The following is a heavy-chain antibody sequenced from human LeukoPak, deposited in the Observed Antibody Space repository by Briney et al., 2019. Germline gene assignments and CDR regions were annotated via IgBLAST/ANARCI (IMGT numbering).Heavy chain of an antibody. CDR1: GFTFSNYG. Sequence: GRSLRLSCAASGFTFSNYGMYWVRQAPGKGLEWVSTISGDGGGTYYADSVKGRFTISRDNSKNTLYLQMNSRRAEDTAVYYCAKRIGGVNSFDHWGQGTLVTVSS. J-gene: IGHJ4*02. V-gene: IGHV3-23*01. CDR3: AKRIGGVNSFDH. CDR2: ISGDGGGT. D-gene: IGHD3-16*01.